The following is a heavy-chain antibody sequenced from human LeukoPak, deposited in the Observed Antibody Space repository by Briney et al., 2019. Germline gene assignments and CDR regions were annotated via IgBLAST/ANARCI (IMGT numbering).Heavy chain of an antibody. CDR3: ARVGDGYNYFPYYFMDF. J-gene: IGHJ6*03. V-gene: IGHV4-59*01. D-gene: IGHD5-24*01. CDR1: GGSISSYY. CDR2: IYYRGST. Sequence: SETLSLTCIVSGGSISSYYWSWIRQPPGKGLEWIGNIYYRGSTNYNPSLNSRVIMSVDTKNNQFSLRLSSVTAADTAIYYCARVGDGYNYFPYYFMDFWGKGTTVIVSS.